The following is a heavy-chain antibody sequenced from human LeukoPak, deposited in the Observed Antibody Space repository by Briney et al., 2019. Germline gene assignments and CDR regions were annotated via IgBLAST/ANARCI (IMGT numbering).Heavy chain of an antibody. V-gene: IGHV1-2*02. CDR3: ARVVSGSGSYYFGY. D-gene: IGHD3-10*01. J-gene: IGHJ4*02. CDR2: INPNSGGT. CDR1: GYTFTGYY. Sequence: ASAKVSCKASGYTFTGYYMHWVRQAPGQGLEWMGWINPNSGGTNYAQKFQGRVTMTRDTSISTAYMELSRLRSDDTAVYYCARVVSGSGSYYFGYWGQGTLVTVSS.